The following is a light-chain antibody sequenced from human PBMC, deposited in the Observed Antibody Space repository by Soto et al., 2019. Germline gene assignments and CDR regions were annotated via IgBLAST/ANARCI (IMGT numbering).Light chain of an antibody. J-gene: IGLJ1*01. Sequence: QSALTQPASVSGSPGQSITIACTGTSSDVGGYNYVSWYQQHPGKAPKLMIYEVSNGPSGVSNRFSGSKSGNTASLTISGLQAEDEADYYCSSYTSSSPYVFGTGTKVTVL. CDR1: SSDVGGYNY. CDR2: EVS. CDR3: SSYTSSSPYV. V-gene: IGLV2-14*01.